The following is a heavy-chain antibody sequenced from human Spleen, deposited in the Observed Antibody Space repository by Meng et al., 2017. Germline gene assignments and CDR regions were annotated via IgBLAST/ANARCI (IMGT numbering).Heavy chain of an antibody. V-gene: IGHV4-34*01. Sequence: QVQLQQWGAGLLKPSETPPLTCVVSGGSFSDYYWSWIRQPPGKGLEWIGEINHRGRTTYNPSLKSRVTISIDTSEKQFSLNLTSVTAADTAVYYCARDAGDFWGQGTLVTVSS. CDR2: INHRGRT. J-gene: IGHJ4*02. CDR3: ARDAGDF. CDR1: GGSFSDYY.